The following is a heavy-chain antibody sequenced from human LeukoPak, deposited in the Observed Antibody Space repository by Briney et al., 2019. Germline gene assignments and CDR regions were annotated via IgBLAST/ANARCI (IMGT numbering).Heavy chain of an antibody. J-gene: IGHJ4*02. V-gene: IGHV1-18*01. CDR3: ARDRSGWLNYSYFDY. D-gene: IGHD5-24*01. CDR1: GYTFTSYG. CDR2: ISAYNGNT. Sequence: ASVKVSCEASGYTFTSYGISWVRQAPGQGLEWMGWISAYNGNTNYAQKLQGRVTMTTDTSTSTAYMELRSLRSDDTAVYYCARDRSGWLNYSYFDYWGQGTLVTVSS.